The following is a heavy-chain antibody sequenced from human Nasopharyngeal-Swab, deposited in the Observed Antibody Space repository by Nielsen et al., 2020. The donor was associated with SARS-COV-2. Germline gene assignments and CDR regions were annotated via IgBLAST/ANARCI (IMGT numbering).Heavy chain of an antibody. J-gene: IGHJ4*02. CDR3: ARGRDIVVVPAAGVAFDY. D-gene: IGHD2-2*01. V-gene: IGHV4-34*01. Sequence: WIRQPPGKGLEWIGEINHSGSTNYNPSLKSRVTISVDTSKNQFSLKLSSVTAADTAVYYCARGRDIVVVPAAGVAFDYWGQGTRVTVSS. CDR2: INHSGST.